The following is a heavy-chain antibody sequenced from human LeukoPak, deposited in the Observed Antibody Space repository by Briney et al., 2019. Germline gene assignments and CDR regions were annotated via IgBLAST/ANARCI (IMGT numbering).Heavy chain of an antibody. D-gene: IGHD3-9*01. J-gene: IGHJ6*02. CDR1: GFTFSSYA. CDR3: ARVLTRFTIILNGPHNDMDV. V-gene: IGHV3-30-3*01. Sequence: GRSLRLSCAASGFTFSSYAMHWVRQAPGKGLEWVAVISYDGSNKYYADSVKGRFTISRDNSKNTLYLQMNSLRAEDTAVYYCARVLTRFTIILNGPHNDMDVWGQGTTVTVSS. CDR2: ISYDGSNK.